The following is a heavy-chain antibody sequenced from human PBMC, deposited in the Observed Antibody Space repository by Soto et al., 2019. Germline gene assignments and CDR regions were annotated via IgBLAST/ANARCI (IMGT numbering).Heavy chain of an antibody. J-gene: IGHJ4*02. CDR1: GFAVSTYA. D-gene: IGHD2-15*01. CDR3: ASQRPFGGGTCFSLRSFDR. Sequence: EVQLLESGGGLVQPGGSLRLSCAASGFAVSTYAMSWVRKTPGKGLEWVSTITGSGGSTYYADAVKGRFTISRDNSRITLYWQMSSLRAEDTVVYSCASQRPFGGGTCFSLRSFDRWGQGTLVTVSS. V-gene: IGHV3-23*01. CDR2: ITGSGGST.